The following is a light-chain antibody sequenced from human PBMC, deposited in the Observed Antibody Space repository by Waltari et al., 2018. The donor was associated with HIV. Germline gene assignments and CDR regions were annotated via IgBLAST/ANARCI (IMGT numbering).Light chain of an antibody. J-gene: IGLJ2*01. CDR3: LLFFGATRV. V-gene: IGLV7-46*01. CDR2: DTP. Sequence: VVTQEPSLTVSPGGTIILTCGSSEGAVTTKNYAYWFQQKPGQAPTTLIHDTPRRHFGTPARFSGFLLGDKAALTLSGALSEDEGVYFCLLFFGATRVFGGGTMVTVL. CDR1: EGAVTTKNY.